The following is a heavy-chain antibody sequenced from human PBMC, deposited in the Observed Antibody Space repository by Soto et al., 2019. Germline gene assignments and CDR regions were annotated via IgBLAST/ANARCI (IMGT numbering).Heavy chain of an antibody. V-gene: IGHV3-11*06. CDR3: ARDKAGITMIVVVGIWDSYGMDV. Sequence: GGSLRLSCAASGFTFSDYYMSWIRQAPGKGLEWVSYISSSSSYTNYADSVKGRFTISRDNAKNSLYLQMNSLRAEDTAVYYCARDKAGITMIVVVGIWDSYGMDVWGQGTTVTVSS. D-gene: IGHD3-22*01. CDR2: ISSSSSYT. CDR1: GFTFSDYY. J-gene: IGHJ6*02.